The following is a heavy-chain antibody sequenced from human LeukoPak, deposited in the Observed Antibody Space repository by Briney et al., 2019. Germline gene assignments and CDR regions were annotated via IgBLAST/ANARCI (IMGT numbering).Heavy chain of an antibody. D-gene: IGHD4-11*01. CDR1: DDSITMYY. Sequence: SETLSLTCSVSDDSITMYYWTWIRQPPGRGLEWIGYVDHTGSTNFNPSLNGRVSISRDTSKNLFSLRLRSVTAADTAVYFCARGRVSSGTWYSTYYYYFYMDVWGKGTTVTVSS. V-gene: IGHV4-59*01. J-gene: IGHJ6*03. CDR2: VDHTGST. CDR3: ARGRVSSGTWYSTYYYYFYMDV.